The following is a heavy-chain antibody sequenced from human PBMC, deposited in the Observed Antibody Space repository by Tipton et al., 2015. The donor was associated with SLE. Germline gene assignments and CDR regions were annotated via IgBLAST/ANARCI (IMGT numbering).Heavy chain of an antibody. CDR2: IYTSGST. V-gene: IGHV4-61*02. J-gene: IGHJ4*02. CDR3: ARGLSQDN. Sequence: TLSLTCSVSGDSITSYNYYWIWIRQPAGKGLEWIGRIYTSGSTNYNPSLKSRVTISVDTSKNQFSLKLTSVTAADTALYYCARGLSQDNWGQGTLVTVSS. CDR1: GDSITSYNYY.